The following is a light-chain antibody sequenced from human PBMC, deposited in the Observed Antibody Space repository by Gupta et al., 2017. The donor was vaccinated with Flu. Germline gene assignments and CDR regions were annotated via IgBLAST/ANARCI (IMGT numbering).Light chain of an antibody. J-gene: IGLJ2*01. V-gene: IGLV2-14*01. CDR2: EVS. CDR3: SSYTSTNTLVV. CDR1: SSDIGIYKY. Sequence: SSLPQPASASWSPGQPITISCTGTSSDIGIYKYVSWYQQPPGKAPQLMIFEVSSRPSGVANRFSGSKSGNAASMTISGLQAEDEADYYCSSYTSTNTLVVFGGGTKLTVL.